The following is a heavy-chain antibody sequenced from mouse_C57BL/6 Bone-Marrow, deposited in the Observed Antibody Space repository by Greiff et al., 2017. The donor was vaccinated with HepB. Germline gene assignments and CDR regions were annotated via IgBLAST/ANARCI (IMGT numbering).Heavy chain of an antibody. D-gene: IGHD1-1*01. CDR3: ARGPSYYYGSSYPFDY. V-gene: IGHV1-54*01. Sequence: QVQLQQSGAELVRPGPSVKVSCKASGYAFTNYLIEWVKQRPGQGLEWIGVINPGSGGTNYNEKFKGKATLTADKSSSTAYMQLSSLTSEDSAVYFCARGPSYYYGSSYPFDYWGQGTTLTVSS. J-gene: IGHJ2*01. CDR2: INPGSGGT. CDR1: GYAFTNYL.